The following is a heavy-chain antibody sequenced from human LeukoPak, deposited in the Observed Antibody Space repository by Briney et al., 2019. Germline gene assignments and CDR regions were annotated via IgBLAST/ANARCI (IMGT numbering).Heavy chain of an antibody. V-gene: IGHV4-39*01. Sequence: SETLSLTCAVYGGSFSGYYWGWIRQPPGKWLEWIGSIYYSGSTYYNPSLKSRVTISVDTSKNQFSLKLSSVTAADTAVYYCARSVDTAMVMPFDYWGQGTLVTVSS. J-gene: IGHJ4*02. CDR3: ARSVDTAMVMPFDY. CDR1: GGSFSGYY. CDR2: IYYSGST. D-gene: IGHD5-18*01.